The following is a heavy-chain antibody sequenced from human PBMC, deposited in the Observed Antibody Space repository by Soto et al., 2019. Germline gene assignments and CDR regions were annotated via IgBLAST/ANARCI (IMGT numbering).Heavy chain of an antibody. CDR2: IDWDDDK. D-gene: IGHD2-15*01. V-gene: IGHV2-70*04. J-gene: IGHJ3*02. CDR1: GFSLSTSGMR. CDR3: ARIGGTGIVGDAFEI. Sequence: SGPTLVNPTQTLPLTCTFSGFSLSTSGMRVSRIRQPPGKALEWLARIDWDDDKFYSTSLKTRLTISKDTSKNQVVLTMTNMDPVDTATYYCARIGGTGIVGDAFEIWGQGTMVTVSS.